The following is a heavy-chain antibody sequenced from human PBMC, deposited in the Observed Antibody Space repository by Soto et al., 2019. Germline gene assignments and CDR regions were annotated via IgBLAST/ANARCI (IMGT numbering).Heavy chain of an antibody. D-gene: IGHD1-1*01. CDR2: IKSKTDGGTT. Sequence: EVQLVESGGGLVKPGGSLRLSCAASGFTFSNAWMNWVRQAPGKGLEWVCRIKSKTDGGTTDYAAPVTGSFTISRDDSNNTLYLQMNSLKTEDTAVYYCTTEGSDNCNDGGGGSFDIWGQGTMVTVSS. V-gene: IGHV3-15*07. CDR3: TTEGSDNCNDGGGGSFDI. J-gene: IGHJ3*02. CDR1: GFTFSNAW.